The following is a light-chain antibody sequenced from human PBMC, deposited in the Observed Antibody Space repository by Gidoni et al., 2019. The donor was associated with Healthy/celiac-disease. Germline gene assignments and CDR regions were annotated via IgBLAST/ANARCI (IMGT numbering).Light chain of an antibody. Sequence: SYELTQQPSVSVSPGQTASITCSVDKLGDKYACWYQQKPGQSPVLVIYQASKRPSGIPERFSGSNSGNTATLTISGTQAMDEADYYCQAWDSSTGVFGGGTKLTVL. CDR1: KLGDKY. CDR2: QAS. J-gene: IGLJ2*01. CDR3: QAWDSSTGV. V-gene: IGLV3-1*01.